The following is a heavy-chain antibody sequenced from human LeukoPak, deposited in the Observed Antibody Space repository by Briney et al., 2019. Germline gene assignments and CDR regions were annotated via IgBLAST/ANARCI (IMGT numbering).Heavy chain of an antibody. J-gene: IGHJ5*02. D-gene: IGHD2-2*01. CDR2: IYYSGST. CDR1: GGSISSSSYY. V-gene: IGHV4-39*01. Sequence: ASETLSLTCTVSGGSISSSSYYWGWIRQPPGKGLEWIGSIYYSGSTYYNPSRKSRVTISVDTSKNQFSLKLSSVTAADTAVYYCARLGDIVVVPAARENNWFDPWGQGTLVTVSS. CDR3: ARLGDIVVVPAARENNWFDP.